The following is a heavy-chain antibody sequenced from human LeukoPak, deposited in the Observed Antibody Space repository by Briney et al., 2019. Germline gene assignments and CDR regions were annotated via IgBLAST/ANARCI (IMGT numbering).Heavy chain of an antibody. Sequence: SETLSLTCAVSGGSISSSNWWSWVRQPPGKGLEWIGEIYHSGSTNYNPSLKSRATISVDKSKNQFSLKLSSVTAADTAVYYCARAASLYDILTGYRHNAFDYWGQGTLVTVSS. J-gene: IGHJ4*02. CDR3: ARAASLYDILTGYRHNAFDY. D-gene: IGHD3-9*01. CDR1: GGSISSSNW. V-gene: IGHV4-4*02. CDR2: IYHSGST.